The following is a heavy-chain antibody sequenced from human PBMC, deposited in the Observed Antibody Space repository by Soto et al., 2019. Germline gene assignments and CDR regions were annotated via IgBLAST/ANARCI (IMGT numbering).Heavy chain of an antibody. CDR3: ARHQDSGCDFAEMATWVDY. CDR1: GYSFTSYW. J-gene: IGHJ4*02. D-gene: IGHD5-12*01. CDR2: IYPGDSDT. V-gene: IGHV5-51*01. Sequence: PGESLKISCKGSGYSFTSYWIGWVRQMPGKGLEWMGIIYPGDSDTRYSPSFQGQVTISADKSISTAYLQWSSLKASDTAMYYCARHQDSGCDFAEMATWVDYWVQGTLVTVSS.